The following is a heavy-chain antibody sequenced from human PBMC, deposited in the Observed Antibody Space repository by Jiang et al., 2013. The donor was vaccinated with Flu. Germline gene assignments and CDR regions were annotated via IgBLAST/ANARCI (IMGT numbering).Heavy chain of an antibody. CDR3: ATNGYDYVWGSYRYFDY. J-gene: IGHJ4*02. V-gene: IGHV4-59*11. Sequence: GSGLVKPSETLSLTCTVSGGSISSHYWSWIRQPPGKGLEWIGYIYYSGSTNYNPSLKSRVTISVDTSKNQFSLKLSSVTAADTAVYYCATNGYDYVWGSYRYFDYWGQGTLVTVSS. D-gene: IGHD3-16*02. CDR2: IYYSGST. CDR1: GGSISSHY.